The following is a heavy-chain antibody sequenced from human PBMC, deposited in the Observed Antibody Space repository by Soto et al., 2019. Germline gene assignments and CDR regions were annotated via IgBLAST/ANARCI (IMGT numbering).Heavy chain of an antibody. CDR1: GFTFDDYA. J-gene: IGHJ6*02. V-gene: IGHV3-9*01. D-gene: IGHD1-7*01. CDR3: AKGTKLELRYRRYGMDV. CDR2: ISWNSGSI. Sequence: QPGGSLRLSCAASGFTFDDYAMHWVRQAPGKGLEWVSGISWNSGSIGHADSVKGRFTISRDNAKNSLYLQMNSLRAEDTALYYCAKGTKLELRYRRYGMDVWGQGTTVTVSS.